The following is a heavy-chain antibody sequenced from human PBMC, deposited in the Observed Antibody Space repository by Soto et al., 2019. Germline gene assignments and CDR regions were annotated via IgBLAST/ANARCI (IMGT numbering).Heavy chain of an antibody. Sequence: GGSLRLSCAASGFTFSSYAMSWVRQAPGKGLEWVSAISGSGGSTYYADSVKGRFTISRDNSKNTLYLQMNSLRAEDTAVYYCAKFRNWNYGDGGDAFDIWGQGTMVTVSS. CDR3: AKFRNWNYGDGGDAFDI. V-gene: IGHV3-23*01. D-gene: IGHD1-7*01. J-gene: IGHJ3*02. CDR1: GFTFSSYA. CDR2: ISGSGGST.